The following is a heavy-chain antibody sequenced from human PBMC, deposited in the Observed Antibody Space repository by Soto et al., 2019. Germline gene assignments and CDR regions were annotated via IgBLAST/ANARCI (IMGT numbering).Heavy chain of an antibody. Sequence: SETLSLTCVVSPGSHTSYHWSWIRQFPGKGLEWIAYTSYTGKTNYTPSLQSRVTISMDTSKNQLSLKYPSMTEADTSVYYCARARHARFTHYFVPLGQGTLVKVSS. J-gene: IGHJ5*02. D-gene: IGHD1-26*01. CDR1: PGSHTSYH. CDR3: ARARHARFTHYFVP. CDR2: TSYTGKT. V-gene: IGHV4-59*01.